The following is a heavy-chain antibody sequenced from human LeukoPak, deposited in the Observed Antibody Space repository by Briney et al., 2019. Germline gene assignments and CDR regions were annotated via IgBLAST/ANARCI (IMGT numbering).Heavy chain of an antibody. CDR1: GITLSNYG. V-gene: IGHV3-23*01. CDR3: AKRGVVIRVILVGFHKEAYYFDS. Sequence: GGSLRLSCAVSGITLSNYGMSWVRQAPGKGLEWVAGISDSGGRTNYADSVKGRFTISRDNPKNTLYLQMNSLSTEGTAVYFCAKRGVVIRVILVGFHKEAYYFDSWGQGALVTVSS. CDR2: ISDSGGRT. J-gene: IGHJ4*02. D-gene: IGHD3-22*01.